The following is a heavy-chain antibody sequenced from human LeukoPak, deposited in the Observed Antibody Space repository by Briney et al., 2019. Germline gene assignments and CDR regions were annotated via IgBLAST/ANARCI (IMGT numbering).Heavy chain of an antibody. CDR2: IIPIFGTA. Sequence: SVKVSCKASGGTFSSYAISWVRQAPGQGLEWMGGIIPIFGTANYAQKFQGRVTITADESTSTAYMELSSLRSEDTAVYYCASVRQSWIQLWFPDYWGQGTLVTVSS. CDR3: ASVRQSWIQLWFPDY. D-gene: IGHD5-18*01. CDR1: GGTFSSYA. J-gene: IGHJ4*02. V-gene: IGHV1-69*13.